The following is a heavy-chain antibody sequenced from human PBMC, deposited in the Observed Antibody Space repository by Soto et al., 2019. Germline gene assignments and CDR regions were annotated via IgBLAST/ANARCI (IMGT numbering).Heavy chain of an antibody. J-gene: IGHJ4*02. Sequence: VRLVESGGTLVQPEGSLRISCAASGLTLSGHWMTWVRQTPGKVPEWVANISPDGSDKSYVDSVNGRFTISRDNDKNSLSLQLDSLRAADTAVYHCASRPAGNTYHAVFDFWGQGTLVTVSS. CDR2: ISPDGSDK. D-gene: IGHD6-6*01. CDR1: GLTLSGHW. V-gene: IGHV3-7*03. CDR3: ASRPAGNTYHAVFDF.